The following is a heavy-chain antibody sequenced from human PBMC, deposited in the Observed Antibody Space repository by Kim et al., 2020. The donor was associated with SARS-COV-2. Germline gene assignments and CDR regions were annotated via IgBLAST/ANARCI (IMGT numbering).Heavy chain of an antibody. V-gene: IGHV1-2*02. CDR3: ARGRLGEGGWFDP. CDR2: INPNSGGA. Sequence: ASVKVSCKASGYTFTGYYIHWVRQAPGQGLEWMGWINPNSGGASCAQMFQGRVTMTRDTSISTAYMELSRLRSDDTAVYYCARGRLGEGGWFDPWGQGTLVTVSS. D-gene: IGHD3-16*01. J-gene: IGHJ5*02. CDR1: GYTFTGYY.